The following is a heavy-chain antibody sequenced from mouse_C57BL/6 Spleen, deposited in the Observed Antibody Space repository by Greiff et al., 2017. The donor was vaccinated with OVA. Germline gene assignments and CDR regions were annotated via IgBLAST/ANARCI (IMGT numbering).Heavy chain of an antibody. D-gene: IGHD2-4*01. CDR2: ISYSGST. J-gene: IGHJ2*01. CDR1: GYSITSGYD. V-gene: IGHV3-1*01. Sequence: EVQLQQSGPGMVKPSQSLSLTCTVTGYSITSGYDWHWIRHFPGNKLEWMGYISYSGSTNYNPSLKSRISITHDTSKNHFFLKLNSVTTEDTATYYCARGVWDYDGPYFDYWGQGTTLTVSS. CDR3: ARGVWDYDGPYFDY.